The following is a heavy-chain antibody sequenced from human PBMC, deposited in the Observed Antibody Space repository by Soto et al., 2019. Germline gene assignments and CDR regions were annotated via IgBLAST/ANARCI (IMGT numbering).Heavy chain of an antibody. CDR2: IIPIFNST. D-gene: IGHD2-2*02. J-gene: IGHJ4*02. CDR3: AREGRGKKAGYNGLVSLGY. V-gene: IGHV1-69*06. CDR1: GSRFSNYV. Sequence: QVQLVQSGAEVKTPGSSLKVSCKVSGSRFSNYVISWVRQAPGHGLVWLGRIIPIFNSTKYAQSFRGRVTITAEKSTSTASLELSSLRSDDTAVYYCAREGRGKKAGYNGLVSLGYWGQGTLVTVSS.